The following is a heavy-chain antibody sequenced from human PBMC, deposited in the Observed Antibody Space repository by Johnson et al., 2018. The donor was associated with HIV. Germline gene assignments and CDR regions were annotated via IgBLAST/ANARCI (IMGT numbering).Heavy chain of an antibody. CDR1: GFTFDDYA. Sequence: VESGGGLVQPGRSLRLSCAASGFTFDDYAMHWVRQAPGKGLEWVSGISWNSGNIGYADSVKGRFTISRDNSKNTLYLQMNSLRAEDTAVYYCARVVRKGGAHHDAFDIWGQGTMVTVSS. D-gene: IGHD1-26*01. J-gene: IGHJ3*02. CDR3: ARVVRKGGAHHDAFDI. CDR2: ISWNSGNI. V-gene: IGHV3-9*01.